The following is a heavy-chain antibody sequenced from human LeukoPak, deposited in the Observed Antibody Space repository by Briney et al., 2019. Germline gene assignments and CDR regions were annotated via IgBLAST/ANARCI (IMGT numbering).Heavy chain of an antibody. V-gene: IGHV4-30-2*03. Sequence: SETLSLTCAVSGDSISSGGYSWSWIRQPPGKGLEWIGYIYHSGSTYYNPSLKSRVIISVDTSKNQFSLKLNSVTAADTAVYYCGRPNPDSSGYYGSFDPWGQGILVTVSS. D-gene: IGHD3-22*01. CDR1: GDSISSGGYS. CDR3: GRPNPDSSGYYGSFDP. CDR2: IYHSGST. J-gene: IGHJ5*02.